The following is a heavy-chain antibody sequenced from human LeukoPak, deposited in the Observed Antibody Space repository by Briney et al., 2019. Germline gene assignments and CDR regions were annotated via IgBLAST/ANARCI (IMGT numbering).Heavy chain of an antibody. V-gene: IGHV4-31*03. CDR2: IYYSGST. Sequence: SETLSLTCTVSGGSISSGAYYWSWIRQHPGKGLEWIGCIYYSGSTYYNPSLESRLTISVDTSKNQFSLNLSSVTAADTAVYYCARAPNCGGDCYTDLWGRGTLVTVSS. CDR3: ARAPNCGGDCYTDL. D-gene: IGHD2-21*01. CDR1: GGSISSGAYY. J-gene: IGHJ2*01.